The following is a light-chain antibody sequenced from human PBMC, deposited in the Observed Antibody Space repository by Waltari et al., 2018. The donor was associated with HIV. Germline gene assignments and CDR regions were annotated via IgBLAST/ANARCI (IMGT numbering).Light chain of an antibody. CDR3: YSRDSSGNSYV. J-gene: IGLJ1*01. Sequence: SSELTQDPHVSVALGLTFMIPCQGHCLRSHYATWYQQKPGQAPLLVIYKQNNRPSGIPDRFSAASSGDTASLTITGAQAEDEADYYGYSRDSSGNSYVFGTGTKVT. CDR2: KQN. V-gene: IGLV3-19*01. CDR1: CLRSHY.